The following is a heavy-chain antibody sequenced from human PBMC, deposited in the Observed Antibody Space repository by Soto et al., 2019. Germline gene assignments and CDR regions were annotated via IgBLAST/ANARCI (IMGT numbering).Heavy chain of an antibody. Sequence: QVQLQESGPGLVKPSETLSLTCTVSGDSISPYYWTWIRQPPGKGLEWIGYIYYSGSPSYNPSLESRVTISVDTSKNQCSLRLSSVTAADTAMYYCARGGNTALAYYFYGMDVWGQGTTVTVSS. J-gene: IGHJ6*02. D-gene: IGHD5-18*01. V-gene: IGHV4-59*01. CDR3: ARGGNTALAYYFYGMDV. CDR2: IYYSGSP. CDR1: GDSISPYY.